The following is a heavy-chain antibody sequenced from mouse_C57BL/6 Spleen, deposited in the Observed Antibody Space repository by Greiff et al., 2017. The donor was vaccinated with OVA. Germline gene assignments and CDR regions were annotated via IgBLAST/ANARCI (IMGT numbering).Heavy chain of an antibody. V-gene: IGHV1-80*01. D-gene: IGHD1-1*01. CDR3: ARSPYYYGSSPGYFDY. CDR2: IYPGDGDT. J-gene: IGHJ2*01. CDR1: GYAFSSYW. Sequence: QVQLKESGAELVKPGASVKISCKASGYAFSSYWMNWVKQRPGKGLEWIGQIYPGDGDTNYNGKLKGKATLTADKSSSTAYMQLSSLTSEDSAVYFCARSPYYYGSSPGYFDYWGKGTTLTVSS.